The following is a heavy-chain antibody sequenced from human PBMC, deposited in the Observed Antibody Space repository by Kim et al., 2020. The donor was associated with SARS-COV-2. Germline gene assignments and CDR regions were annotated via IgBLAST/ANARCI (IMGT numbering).Heavy chain of an antibody. CDR3: ARVHYDSSGYYFPLGLGLDY. CDR1: GGSFSGYY. D-gene: IGHD3-22*01. Sequence: SETLSLTCAVYGGSFSGYYWSWIRQPPGKGLEWIGEINHSGSTNYNPSLKSRVTISVDTSKNQFSLKLSSVTAADTAVYYCARVHYDSSGYYFPLGLGLDYWGQGTLVTVSS. CDR2: INHSGST. J-gene: IGHJ4*02. V-gene: IGHV4-34*01.